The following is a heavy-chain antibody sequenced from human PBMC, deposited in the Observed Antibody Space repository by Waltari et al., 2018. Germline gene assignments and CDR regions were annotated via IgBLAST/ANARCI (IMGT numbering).Heavy chain of an antibody. D-gene: IGHD4-4*01. Sequence: QVQLQESGPGLVKPSETLSLTCTVSGGSISSYYWSWIRQPPGKGLEWIGYIYYSGSTNYNPSLKSRVTISVDTSKNQFSLKLSSVTAADTAVYYCARGYSNSPNYWGQGTLVTVSS. V-gene: IGHV4-59*01. CDR2: IYYSGST. CDR3: ARGYSNSPNY. CDR1: GGSISSYY. J-gene: IGHJ4*02.